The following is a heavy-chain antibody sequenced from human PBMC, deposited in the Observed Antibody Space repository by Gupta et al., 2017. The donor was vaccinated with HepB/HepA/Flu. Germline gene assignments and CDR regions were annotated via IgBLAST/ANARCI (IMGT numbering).Heavy chain of an antibody. CDR3: ARGSYLS. CDR1: GFTFSNYF. D-gene: IGHD3-16*02. CDR2: IKQDGSET. Sequence: EVQVVESGGGLVQPGGSLRLSCAASGFTFSNYFMSWVRQAPGKGLEWVANIKQDGSETYYVDSVKGRFTISRDNAKNSLYLQMNSLRAEDTAVYYCARGSYLSWGQETLVTVSS. J-gene: IGHJ5*02. V-gene: IGHV3-7*01.